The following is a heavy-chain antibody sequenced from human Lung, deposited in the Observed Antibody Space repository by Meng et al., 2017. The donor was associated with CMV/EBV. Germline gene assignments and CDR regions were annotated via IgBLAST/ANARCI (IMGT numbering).Heavy chain of an antibody. V-gene: IGHV1-18*01. CDR1: GYSFSTFG. D-gene: IGHD3-10*01. CDR3: ARESERFGELYDY. J-gene: IGHJ4*02. CDR2: SSTRYGQT. Sequence: QPQLVKSGAEVEKPGXSAQVSCKASGYSFSTFGISWVRQVPGQRLEWVGWSSTRYGQTRYAQNLQGRVILSTDTSTNTAYMTLRDLTFDDTAVYFCARESERFGELYDYWGQGTLVTVSS.